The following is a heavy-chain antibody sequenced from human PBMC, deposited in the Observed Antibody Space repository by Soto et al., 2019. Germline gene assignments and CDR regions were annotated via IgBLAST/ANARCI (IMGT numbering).Heavy chain of an antibody. CDR1: GFSLSTSAVG. CDR2: IYWDDDK. V-gene: IGHV2-5*02. CDR3: AHLVVAGLTYYFDY. J-gene: IGHJ4*02. Sequence: QITLKESGPTLVKPTQTLTLTCTFSGFSLSTSAVGVGWIRQPPGKALEWLAFIYWDDDKRYSPSLKSSLTITKNTAKYLLVLAMTNMHPVDTATYYCAHLVVAGLTYYFDYWCQGTLVTFSS. D-gene: IGHD2-15*01.